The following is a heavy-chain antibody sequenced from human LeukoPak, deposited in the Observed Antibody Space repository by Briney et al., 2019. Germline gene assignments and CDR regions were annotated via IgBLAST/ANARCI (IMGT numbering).Heavy chain of an antibody. V-gene: IGHV1-69*06. Sequence: GASVKVSCKASGGTFSSYAISWARQAPGQGLEWMGGIIPIFGTANYAQKFQGRVTITADKSTSTAYVGLSSLRAEDTAVYYCARGNQLSYYYYYMDVWGKGTTVTVSS. D-gene: IGHD2-2*01. CDR1: GGTFSSYA. CDR3: ARGNQLSYYYYYMDV. J-gene: IGHJ6*03. CDR2: IIPIFGTA.